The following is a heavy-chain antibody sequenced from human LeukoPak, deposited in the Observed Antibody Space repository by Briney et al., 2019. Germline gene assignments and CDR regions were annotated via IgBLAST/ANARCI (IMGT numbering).Heavy chain of an antibody. D-gene: IGHD1-1*01. J-gene: IGHJ3*02. V-gene: IGHV3-74*01. CDR1: GFTFSSYW. CDR3: ARGRSGIYDTFDI. Sequence: GGSLRLSCAASGFTFSSYWMHWVRQAPGKGLVWVSRINSDGSSTSYADSVKGRFTVSRDNSKNTLYLQMNSLRAEDTAVYYCARGRSGIYDTFDIWGQGTMVTVSS. CDR2: INSDGSST.